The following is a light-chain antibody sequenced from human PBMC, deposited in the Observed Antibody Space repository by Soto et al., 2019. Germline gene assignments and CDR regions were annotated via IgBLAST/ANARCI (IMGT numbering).Light chain of an antibody. CDR3: SSYTSSSTLDV. CDR2: DVS. Sequence: QSALTQPASVSGSPGQSITISCTGTSSDVGGYNYVSWYQQHPGKAPKLMIYDVSNRPSGVSNRFTGSKSGNTASLTISGLQAEDEADYYCSSYTSSSTLDVFGTGTKLTAL. CDR1: SSDVGGYNY. J-gene: IGLJ1*01. V-gene: IGLV2-14*01.